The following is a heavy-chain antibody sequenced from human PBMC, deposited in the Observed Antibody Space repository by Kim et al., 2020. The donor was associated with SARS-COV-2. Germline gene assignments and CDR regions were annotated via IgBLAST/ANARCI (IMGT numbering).Heavy chain of an antibody. D-gene: IGHD1-1*01. CDR1: GFTFSGSA. Sequence: GGSLRLSCAASGFTFSGSAMHWVRQASGKGLEWVGRIRSKANSYATTYTASVKGRFTISRDDSKSTAYLQMNSLKTEDTAVYYCTSVPGTTSAFWDDFDIWGQGTMVTVSS. CDR2: IRSKANSYAT. J-gene: IGHJ3*02. CDR3: TSVPGTTSAFWDDFDI. V-gene: IGHV3-73*01.